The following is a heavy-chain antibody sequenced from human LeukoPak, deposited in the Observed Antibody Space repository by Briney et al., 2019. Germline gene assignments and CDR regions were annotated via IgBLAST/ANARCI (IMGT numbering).Heavy chain of an antibody. CDR1: GFTFSMYW. V-gene: IGHV3-7*01. CDR3: AREVFPGGLLNPAFDH. D-gene: IGHD2-8*02. CDR2: INEGGSRE. J-gene: IGHJ4*02. Sequence: PGGSLRLSCEVSGFTFSMYWMTWVRQAPGKGLEWVANINEGGSREWHVDSLKGRFTISRDNAKNSLYLQMNGLTVEDTAVYYCAREVFPGGLLNPAFDHWGQGALVPVSS.